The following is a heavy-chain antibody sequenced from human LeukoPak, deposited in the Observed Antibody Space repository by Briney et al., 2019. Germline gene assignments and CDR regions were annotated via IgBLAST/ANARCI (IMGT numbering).Heavy chain of an antibody. CDR3: ARSLRTSYSSSWYVWFDP. J-gene: IGHJ5*02. D-gene: IGHD6-13*01. Sequence: SETLSLTCAVYGGSFSGYYWSWIRQPPGKGLEWSGEINHSGSTNYNPSLKSRVTISVDTSKNQFSLKLSSVTAADTAVYYCARSLRTSYSSSWYVWFDPWGQGTLVTVSS. V-gene: IGHV4-34*01. CDR1: GGSFSGYY. CDR2: INHSGST.